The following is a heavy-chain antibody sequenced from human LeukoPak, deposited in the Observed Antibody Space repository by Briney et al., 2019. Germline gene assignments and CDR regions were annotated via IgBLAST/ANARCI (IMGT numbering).Heavy chain of an antibody. V-gene: IGHV4-30-2*01. CDR2: IYHSGST. D-gene: IGHD2-21*02. Sequence: SETLSLTCAASGGSISSGGYSWSWIRQPPGKGLEWIGYIYHSGSTNYNPSLKSRVTISVDTSKNQFSLKLSSVTAADTAVYYCAAYCGGDCYSYYFDYWGQGTLVTVSS. CDR1: GGSISSGGYS. J-gene: IGHJ4*02. CDR3: AAYCGGDCYSYYFDY.